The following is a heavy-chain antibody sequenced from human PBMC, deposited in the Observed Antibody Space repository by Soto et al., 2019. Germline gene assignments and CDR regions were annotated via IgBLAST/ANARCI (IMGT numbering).Heavy chain of an antibody. CDR2: IKQDGSEK. D-gene: IGHD3-10*01. CDR3: ARAGEIWFGELAR. CDR1: GFTFSSYW. V-gene: IGHV3-7*01. Sequence: GGSLRLSCAASGFTFSSYWMSWVRQAPGKGLEWVANIKQDGSEKYYVDSVKGRFTISRDNAKNSLYLQMNSLRAEDTAVYYCARAGEIWFGELARWGQGTLVTVSS. J-gene: IGHJ4*02.